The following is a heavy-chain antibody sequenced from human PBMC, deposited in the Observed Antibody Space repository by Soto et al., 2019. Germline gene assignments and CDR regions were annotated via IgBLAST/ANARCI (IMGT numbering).Heavy chain of an antibody. D-gene: IGHD7-27*01. V-gene: IGHV1-3*01. CDR3: ARGPLSWGSPDFDY. Sequence: ASVKVSCKASGYTFTSYAMHWVRQAPGQRLEWMGWINAGNSNTKYSQKFQGRVTITRDTSASTAYMELSSLRSEDTAVYYCARGPLSWGSPDFDYWGQGTLVTVSS. CDR1: GYTFTSYA. CDR2: INAGNSNT. J-gene: IGHJ4*02.